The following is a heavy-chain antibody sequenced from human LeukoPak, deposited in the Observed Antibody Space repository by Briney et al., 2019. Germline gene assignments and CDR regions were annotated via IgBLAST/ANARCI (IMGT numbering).Heavy chain of an antibody. D-gene: IGHD1-7*01. J-gene: IGHJ4*02. CDR3: ARGGNLRSLGY. CDR1: GGSFSGYY. V-gene: IGHV4-34*01. CDR2: INHSGST. Sequence: SETLSLTCAVYGGSFSGYYWSWIRQPPEKGLEWIGEINHSGSTNYNPSLKSRVTISVDTSKNQFSLKLSSVTAADTAVYYCARGGNLRSLGYWGQGTLVTVSS.